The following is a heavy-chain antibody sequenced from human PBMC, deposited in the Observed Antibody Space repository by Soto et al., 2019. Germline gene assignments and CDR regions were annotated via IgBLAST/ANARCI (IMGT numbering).Heavy chain of an antibody. D-gene: IGHD3-16*01. J-gene: IGHJ4*02. CDR3: ANTGGGPSELWAMFDY. Sequence: PGGSLRLSCAVSGFTFSSYAMSWVRQAPGKGLEWVSSISGSGGSTYYTDSVKGRFTISRDNSKNTLYLQMNSLPAEDTAIYYCANTGGGPSELWAMFDYWGQGTLVTVSS. CDR2: ISGSGGST. V-gene: IGHV3-23*01. CDR1: GFTFSSYA.